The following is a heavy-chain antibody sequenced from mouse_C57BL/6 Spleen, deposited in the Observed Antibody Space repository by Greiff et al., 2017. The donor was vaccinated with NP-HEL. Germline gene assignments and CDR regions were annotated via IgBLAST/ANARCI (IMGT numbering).Heavy chain of an antibody. CDR3: TRMGRGYFDY. D-gene: IGHD4-1*01. Sequence: EVMLVESGGGLVQPGGSMKLSCAASGFTFSDAWMDWVRQSPEKGLEWVAEIRNKANNHATYYAESVKGRFTISRDDSKSSVYLQMNSLRAKDTGIYYCTRMGRGYFDYWGQGTTLTVSS. CDR1: GFTFSDAW. V-gene: IGHV6-6*01. CDR2: IRNKANNHAT. J-gene: IGHJ2*01.